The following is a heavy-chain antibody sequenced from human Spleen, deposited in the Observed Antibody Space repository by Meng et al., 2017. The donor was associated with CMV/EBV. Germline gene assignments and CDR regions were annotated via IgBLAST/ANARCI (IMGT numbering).Heavy chain of an antibody. CDR1: GGSFSGYY. J-gene: IGHJ5*02. D-gene: IGHD2-15*01. Sequence: GSLRLSCVVYGGSFSGYYWSCVRQPPGKGLEWIGKINHSGSTIYNPSLKSRVTISVDTSKNQFSLKMSSVTAADTAVYYCARGRGRTYCSGGSCSSWGWFDPWGQGTLVTVSS. V-gene: IGHV4-34*01. CDR2: INHSGST. CDR3: ARGRGRTYCSGGSCSSWGWFDP.